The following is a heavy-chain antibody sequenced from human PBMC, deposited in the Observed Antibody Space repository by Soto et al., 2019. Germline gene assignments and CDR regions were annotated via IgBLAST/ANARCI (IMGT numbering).Heavy chain of an antibody. CDR3: AKVRDSSGYYSNPLFDY. D-gene: IGHD3-22*01. J-gene: IGHJ4*02. CDR1: GFTFSSYA. CDR2: ISGRGGST. Sequence: VGSLRLSCAASGFTFSSYAMSWVRQAPGKGLEWVSVISGRGGSTYYADSVKGRFTISRDNSKNTLYLQMNSLRAEDTAVYYCAKVRDSSGYYSNPLFDYWGQGTLVTVSS. V-gene: IGHV3-23*01.